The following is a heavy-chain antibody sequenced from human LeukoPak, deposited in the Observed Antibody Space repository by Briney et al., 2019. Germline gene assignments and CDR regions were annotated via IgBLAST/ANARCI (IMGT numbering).Heavy chain of an antibody. V-gene: IGHV1-18*04. CDR2: INRHNGNT. D-gene: IGHD6-19*01. Sequence: ASVKVSCKASGYTFTSRGISWVRQAPGQGLEWMGWINRHNGNTNYAQKLQGRLTMTTDTTTSTAYMELRSLRSDDTAVYYCARDEVSGGWYNHWGQGTLVTVSS. CDR1: GYTFTSRG. CDR3: ARDEVSGGWYNH. J-gene: IGHJ4*02.